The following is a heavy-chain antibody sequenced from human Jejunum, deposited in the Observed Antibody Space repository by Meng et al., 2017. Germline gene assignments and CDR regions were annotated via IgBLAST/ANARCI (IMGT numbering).Heavy chain of an antibody. J-gene: IGHJ4*02. CDR3: AHRRSLEAGRPFDS. CDR2: IFWDDDE. V-gene: IGHV2-5*02. Sequence: ITLKASGPTLVHPTQTLTLTCSCSGFSLTSSVVAGGWIRQSPGKALEWLALIFWDDDERYSPALRHRLAITKDTSKNQVVLKMTNMDPVDTATYYCAHRRSLEAGRPFDSWGQGTLVTVSS. CDR1: GFSLTSSVVA. D-gene: IGHD1-1*01.